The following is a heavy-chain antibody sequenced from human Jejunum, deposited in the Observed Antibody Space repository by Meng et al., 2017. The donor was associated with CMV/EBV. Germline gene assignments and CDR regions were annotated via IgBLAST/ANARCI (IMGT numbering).Heavy chain of an antibody. CDR2: ISGNSNYI. CDR3: ARDLHIGDPAAFDL. Sequence: SRISVSTSNMNWVRKVPGKGLEWVSAISGNSNYIYYSDSVKGRFTISRDNARDSLYLQMDSLRAEDTAVYYCARDLHIGDPAAFDLWGRGTMVTVAS. D-gene: IGHD4-17*01. J-gene: IGHJ3*01. V-gene: IGHV3-21*01. CDR1: RISVSTSN.